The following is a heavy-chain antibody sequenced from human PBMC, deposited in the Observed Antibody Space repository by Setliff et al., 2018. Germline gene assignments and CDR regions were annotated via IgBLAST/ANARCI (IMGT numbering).Heavy chain of an antibody. Sequence: GESLKISCQASGYTFTNYWIGWVRQMPGKGLEWMGILKPGDSGIRYSPSFQGQVTLSADTSIATAYLHWTSLKASDTAMYYCVRHPYYDSSGYYSYFDYWGQGALVTVSS. V-gene: IGHV5-51*01. CDR3: VRHPYYDSSGYYSYFDY. D-gene: IGHD3-22*01. J-gene: IGHJ4*02. CDR1: GYTFTNYW. CDR2: LKPGDSGI.